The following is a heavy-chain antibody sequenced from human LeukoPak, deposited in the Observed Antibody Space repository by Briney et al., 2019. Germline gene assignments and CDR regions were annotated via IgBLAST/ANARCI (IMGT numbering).Heavy chain of an antibody. CDR1: GFNFNIFA. D-gene: IGHD1-1*01. Sequence: GGSLRLSCAASGFNFNIFAMSWVRQSPGKGLEWVSTICSSETYYADSVKGRFTISRDNSKSRLYLQMKSVRADDTAVYYCAKDSFDHNGIYDAFDIWGQGTLVTVSS. CDR2: ICSSET. CDR3: AKDSFDHNGIYDAFDI. V-gene: IGHV3-23*01. J-gene: IGHJ3*02.